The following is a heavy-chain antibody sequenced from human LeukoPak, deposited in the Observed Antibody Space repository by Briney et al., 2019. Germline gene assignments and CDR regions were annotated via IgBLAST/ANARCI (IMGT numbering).Heavy chain of an antibody. CDR3: ARGGVRIAVAKFDP. V-gene: IGHV3-30-3*01. D-gene: IGHD6-19*01. CDR1: GFTFSSFA. CDR2: ISYDVSNK. Sequence: RGSPRLSCAASGFTFSSFAMHWGRQAPGKGLEWVAVISYDVSNKYYADSVKGRFTISRDNSKNTLYLQMNSLRAGDTAVYYCARGGVRIAVAKFDPWGQGTLVTVSS. J-gene: IGHJ5*02.